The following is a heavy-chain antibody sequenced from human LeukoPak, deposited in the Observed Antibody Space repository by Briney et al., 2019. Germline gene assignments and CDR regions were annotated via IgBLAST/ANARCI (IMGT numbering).Heavy chain of an antibody. CDR3: AGGGWSRGWLDR. Sequence: PGGSLRLSCAASGFKFVDFYMSWIRQAPGKGLEWISYISMSGSVIQYSDSVKGRFTTSRDNVKNSLHLQMDSLRVDDTAVYYCAGGGWSRGWLDRWGQGTLVSVSS. V-gene: IGHV3-11*01. CDR2: ISMSGSVI. J-gene: IGHJ5*02. D-gene: IGHD3-22*01. CDR1: GFKFVDFY.